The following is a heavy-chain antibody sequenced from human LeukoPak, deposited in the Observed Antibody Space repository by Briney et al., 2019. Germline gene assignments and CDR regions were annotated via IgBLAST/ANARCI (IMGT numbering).Heavy chain of an antibody. CDR3: ARDMTITGADDY. CDR1: GLTFRNYG. D-gene: IGHD6-13*01. Sequence: GRSLRLSCAASGLTFRNYGMHWVRQAPGKGLEWVAVIWYDGSNKYYRDSVKGRFTISRDNAKNSLYLQMDSLRAEDTAIYYCARDMTITGADDYWGQGTLVTVSS. V-gene: IGHV3-33*01. CDR2: IWYDGSNK. J-gene: IGHJ4*02.